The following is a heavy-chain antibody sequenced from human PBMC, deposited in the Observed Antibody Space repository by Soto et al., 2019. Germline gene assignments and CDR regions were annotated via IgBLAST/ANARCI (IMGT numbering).Heavy chain of an antibody. CDR2: IDYSGST. CDR3: ARNVPYYYGFDV. J-gene: IGHJ6*02. CDR1: GDSISNSDYY. V-gene: IGHV4-30-4*01. Sequence: QVQLQEAGPGLVEPSQPLSLTCTVSGDSISNSDYYWNWIRQSPGKGLEWIASIDYSGSTYYNPSPKSRVVKSADTSKNLFSLILRSVTAEHTALYFCARNVPYYYGFDVWGQITTVTV.